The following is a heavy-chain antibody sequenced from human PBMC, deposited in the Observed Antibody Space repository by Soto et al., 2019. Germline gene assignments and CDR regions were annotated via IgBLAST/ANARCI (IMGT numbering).Heavy chain of an antibody. D-gene: IGHD6-19*01. CDR1: GDSVSSDSAT. CDR2: TYYRSKWYN. J-gene: IGHJ2*01. CDR3: AGDSSGWPWYFDL. V-gene: IGHV6-1*01. Sequence: QVQLQQSGPGLVKPSQTLSLICAISGDSVSSDSATWNWIRQSPSRGLEWLGRTYYRSKWYNDYAVPVKRRIAITPDTSMNQLSLQLNSVTPEDTAVYFCAGDSSGWPWYFDLWGRGTLVTVSS.